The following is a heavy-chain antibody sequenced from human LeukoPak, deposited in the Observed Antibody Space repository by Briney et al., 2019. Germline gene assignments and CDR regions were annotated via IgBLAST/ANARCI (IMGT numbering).Heavy chain of an antibody. CDR2: IYYSRST. CDR1: GGSISNTLYY. D-gene: IGHD5-24*01. Sequence: SETLSLTCTVSGGSISNTLYYWAWIRQPPGKGLESIGSIYYSRSTYYSPSLKSRVTISVDTSKNQFSLKLSSVTAADTAVYYCARHRTLSNVEMATNYWFDPWGQGTLVTVSS. J-gene: IGHJ5*02. CDR3: ARHRTLSNVEMATNYWFDP. V-gene: IGHV4-39*01.